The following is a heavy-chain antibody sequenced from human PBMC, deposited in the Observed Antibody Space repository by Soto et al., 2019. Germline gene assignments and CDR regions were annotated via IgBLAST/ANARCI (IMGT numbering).Heavy chain of an antibody. Sequence: GASVKVSCKASGYTFTSYGISWVRQAPGQGLEWMGWISAYNGNANYAQKLQGRVTMTTDTSTSTAYMELRSLRSDDTAVYYCARDSDDSSVKDYYYYGMDVWGQGTTVTVSS. D-gene: IGHD3-22*01. V-gene: IGHV1-18*01. J-gene: IGHJ6*02. CDR1: GYTFTSYG. CDR3: ARDSDDSSVKDYYYYGMDV. CDR2: ISAYNGNA.